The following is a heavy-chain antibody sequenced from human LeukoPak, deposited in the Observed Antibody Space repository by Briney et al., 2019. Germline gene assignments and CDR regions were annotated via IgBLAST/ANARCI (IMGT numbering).Heavy chain of an antibody. CDR2: IRSDGTST. J-gene: IGHJ4*02. Sequence: PGESLRLSCAASGFSLSSNWIHWVRQAPGKELEWVSLIRSDGTSTSYADSVKGRFTIFRDNAKNTLYLQMNSLRAEDTAVYYCARDRGLATPFDYWGQGTLVTLSS. CDR1: GFSLSSNW. V-gene: IGHV3-74*01. CDR3: ARDRGLATPFDY. D-gene: IGHD3-10*01.